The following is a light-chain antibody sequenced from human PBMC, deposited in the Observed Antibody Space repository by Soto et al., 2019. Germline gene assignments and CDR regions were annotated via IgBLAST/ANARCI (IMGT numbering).Light chain of an antibody. CDR2: GAS. V-gene: IGKV3-20*01. J-gene: IGKJ1*01. CDR1: QSVSSSY. CDR3: QQYGSSPRT. Sequence: EIVLTQSPGTLSLSPGERATLSCRTSQSVSSSYLAWYQQKPGQAPRLLIYGASSRATGIPDRFSGSGSGTDFTLIIIRLEPEDFAVYYCQQYGSSPRTFGQGTKVDIK.